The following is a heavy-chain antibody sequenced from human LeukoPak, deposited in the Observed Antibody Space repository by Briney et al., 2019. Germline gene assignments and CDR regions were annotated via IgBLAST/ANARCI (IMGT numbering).Heavy chain of an antibody. CDR3: ARDLHLYYYDSSGSPPDAFDI. V-gene: IGHV3-48*03. J-gene: IGHJ3*02. D-gene: IGHD3-22*01. Sequence: GGFLRLSCAASGFTFSSYEMNWVRQAPGKGLEWVSYINSSGSTIYYADSVKGRFTISRDNAKNSLYLQMNSLRAEDTAVYYCARDLHLYYYDSSGSPPDAFDIWGQGTMVTVSS. CDR2: INSSGSTI. CDR1: GFTFSSYE.